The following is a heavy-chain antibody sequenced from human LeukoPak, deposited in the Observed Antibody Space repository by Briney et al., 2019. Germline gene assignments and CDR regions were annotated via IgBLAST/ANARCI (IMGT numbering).Heavy chain of an antibody. CDR3: ARLSTSSGLFDY. CDR2: IYTSGST. CDR1: GGSISSGSYY. D-gene: IGHD3-22*01. V-gene: IGHV4-61*02. J-gene: IGHJ4*02. Sequence: SETLSLTCTVSGGSISSGSYYWSWIRQPAGKGLEWIGRIYTSGSTNYNPSLKSRVSISADTSKNQFSLRLSSVTAADTAVYYCARLSTSSGLFDYWGQGTLVTVSS.